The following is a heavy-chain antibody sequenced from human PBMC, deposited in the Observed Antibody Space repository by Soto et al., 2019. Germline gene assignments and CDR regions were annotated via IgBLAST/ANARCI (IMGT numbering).Heavy chain of an antibody. CDR1: GDSVSSNSAA. V-gene: IGHV6-1*01. D-gene: IGHD6-19*01. CDR3: ARDWYSSGWYDTDAFDI. J-gene: IGHJ3*02. CDR2: TYYRSKWYN. Sequence: PSQTLSLTCAISGDSVSSNSAAWNWIRQSPSRGLEWLGRTYYRSKWYNDYAVSVKSRITINPDTSKNQFSLQLNSVTPEDTAVYYCARDWYSSGWYDTDAFDIWGQGTMVTVSS.